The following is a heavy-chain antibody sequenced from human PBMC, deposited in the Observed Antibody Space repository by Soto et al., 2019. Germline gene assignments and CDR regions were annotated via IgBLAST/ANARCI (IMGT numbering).Heavy chain of an antibody. Sequence: ASVKVSCKASGYTFTSHDINWVRQATGQVLEWMGWMNPNSGNTGYAQKFQGRVTMTRNTSISTAYMELSSLRSEDTAVYYCARWDYGVYARFDYWGQGTLVTVSS. CDR3: ARWDYGVYARFDY. CDR2: MNPNSGNT. CDR1: GYTFTSHD. J-gene: IGHJ4*02. D-gene: IGHD4-17*01. V-gene: IGHV1-8*01.